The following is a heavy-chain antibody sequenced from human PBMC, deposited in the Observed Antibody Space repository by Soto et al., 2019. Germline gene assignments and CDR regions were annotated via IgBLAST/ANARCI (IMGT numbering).Heavy chain of an antibody. CDR3: ATSEVLEI. V-gene: IGHV5-51*01. J-gene: IGHJ3*02. CDR1: GYNFSSQW. Sequence: PGESLKISCKGSGYNFSSQWIAWVRQKPGKGLEWMGIVYPGDAETRYSPSFQGQVTMSADKSIDTAYLQWSSLKASDTAIYYCATSEVLEIWGQGTMVTVSS. CDR2: VYPGDAET.